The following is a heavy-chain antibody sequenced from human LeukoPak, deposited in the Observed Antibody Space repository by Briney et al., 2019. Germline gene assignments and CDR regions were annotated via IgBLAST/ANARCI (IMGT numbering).Heavy chain of an antibody. CDR2: IIPIFGTA. J-gene: IGHJ5*02. CDR1: GGTFSSYA. Sequence: GASVKVSCKASGGTFSSYAISWVRQAPGQGLEWMGGIIPIFGTANYAQKLQGRVTMTTDTSTSTAYMELRSLRSDDTAVYYCARDAITIFGVVIFWFDPWGQGTLVTVSS. CDR3: ARDAITIFGVVIFWFDP. V-gene: IGHV1-69*05. D-gene: IGHD3-3*01.